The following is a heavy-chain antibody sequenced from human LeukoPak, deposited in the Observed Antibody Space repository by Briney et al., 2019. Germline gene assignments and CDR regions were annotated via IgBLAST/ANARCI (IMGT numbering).Heavy chain of an antibody. CDR1: GFTFSGYR. D-gene: IGHD3-10*01. CDR2: ISSSSRTI. Sequence: GGSLRLSCAASGFTFSGYRMSWVRQAPGKGLEWLSDISSSSRTINYADSVTGRFTVSRDNAKNSLYLQMNSLRAEDTAVYYCATLWFGDSDRDYWGQGTLVTVSS. CDR3: ATLWFGDSDRDY. J-gene: IGHJ4*02. V-gene: IGHV3-48*01.